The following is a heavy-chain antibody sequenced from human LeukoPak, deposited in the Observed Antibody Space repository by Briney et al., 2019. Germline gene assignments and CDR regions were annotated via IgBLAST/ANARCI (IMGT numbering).Heavy chain of an antibody. CDR1: GGTFSSYA. D-gene: IGHD2-21*02. J-gene: IGHJ4*02. Sequence: SVKVSCKASGGTFSSYAISWVRQAPGQGLEWMGGITPIFGTANYAQKFQGRVTITADESTSTAYMELSSLRSEDTAVYYCARAPMLAYCGGDCYYFDYWGQGTLVTVSS. CDR3: ARAPMLAYCGGDCYYFDY. V-gene: IGHV1-69*13. CDR2: ITPIFGTA.